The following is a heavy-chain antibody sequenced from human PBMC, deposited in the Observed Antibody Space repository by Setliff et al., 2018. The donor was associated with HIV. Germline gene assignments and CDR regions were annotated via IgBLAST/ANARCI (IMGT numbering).Heavy chain of an antibody. V-gene: IGHV3-23*01. CDR2: ISDSGDNT. CDR1: GFPFSTYA. J-gene: IGHJ4*02. CDR3: AKTIAALDY. Sequence: GGSLRLSCAASGFPFSTYAMNWVRQAPGKGLDWVSAISDSGDNTYYADSVKGRFTISRDNSRDTLYLQMNSLRVEDTAVYFCAKTIAALDYWGQGTLVTVSS. D-gene: IGHD6-13*01.